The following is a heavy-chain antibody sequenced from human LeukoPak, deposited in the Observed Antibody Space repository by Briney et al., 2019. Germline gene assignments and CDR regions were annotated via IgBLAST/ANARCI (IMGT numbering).Heavy chain of an antibody. V-gene: IGHV1-46*01. D-gene: IGHD6-19*01. CDR2: INPSGGST. J-gene: IGHJ4*02. CDR1: GYTFTNYY. CDR3: ARDLERIAVAFDY. Sequence: GASVKVSCKASGYTFTNYYMHWVRQAPGQGLEWMGIINPSGGSTSYAQKFQGRVTINRDTSASTAYMELSSLTSEDTAVYYCARDLERIAVAFDYWGQGTLVTVSS.